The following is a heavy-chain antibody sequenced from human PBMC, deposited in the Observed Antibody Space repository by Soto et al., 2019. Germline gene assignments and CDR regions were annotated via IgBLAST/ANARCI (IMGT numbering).Heavy chain of an antibody. CDR2: ISSAGDSS. D-gene: IGHD2-2*01. J-gene: IGHJ5*02. V-gene: IGHV3-48*03. CDR1: GFTFSSYE. CDR3: ARVYCSTTTCHVQAFDP. Sequence: SLRLSCAASGFTFSSYEMNWVRQAPGKTLEWVSYISSAGDSSYYADSVKSRFTISRDNAKNSLYLQMNSLRVEDTAVYYCARVYCSTTTCHVQAFDPWGQGTLVTVSS.